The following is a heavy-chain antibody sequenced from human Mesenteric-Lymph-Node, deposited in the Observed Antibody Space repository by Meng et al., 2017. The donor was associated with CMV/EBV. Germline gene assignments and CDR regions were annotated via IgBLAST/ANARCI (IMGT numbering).Heavy chain of an antibody. Sequence: ASVKVSCKASGYTFTSYDINWVRQATGQGLEWMGWMNPNSGNTGYAQKFQGRVTITRNTSISTAYMELSSLRSEDTAVYYCARRTYDGSIYYYYGMDVWGQGTTVTVSS. J-gene: IGHJ6*02. CDR3: ARRTYDGSIYYYYGMDV. CDR1: GYTFTSYD. V-gene: IGHV1-8*03. CDR2: MNPNSGNT. D-gene: IGHD2-15*01.